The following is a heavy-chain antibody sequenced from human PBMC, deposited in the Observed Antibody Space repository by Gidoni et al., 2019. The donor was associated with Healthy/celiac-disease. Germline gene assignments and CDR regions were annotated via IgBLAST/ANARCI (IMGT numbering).Heavy chain of an antibody. V-gene: IGHV5-51*01. D-gene: IGHD5-12*01. CDR2: IYPGDSDT. Sequence: EVQLVQSGAAVKTPGESLKISCKGSGYSFTSYWIGWVRQMPGTGLEWMGIIYPGDSDTRYSPSFQGQVTISADKSISTAYLQWSSLKASDTAMYYCARHGDIVATIGAFDIWGQGTMVTVSS. CDR1: GYSFTSYW. J-gene: IGHJ3*02. CDR3: ARHGDIVATIGAFDI.